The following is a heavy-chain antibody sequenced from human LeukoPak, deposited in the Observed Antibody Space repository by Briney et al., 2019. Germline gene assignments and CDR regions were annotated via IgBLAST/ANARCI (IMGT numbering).Heavy chain of an antibody. CDR1: GGTFSGYA. Sequence: ASVKVSCKASGGTFSGYAISWVRQAPGQGLEWMGRIIPIFGTANYAQKFQGRVTITTDESTSTAYMELSSLRSEDTAVYYCARVAVGATYFDYWGQGTLVTVSS. J-gene: IGHJ4*02. V-gene: IGHV1-69*05. D-gene: IGHD1-26*01. CDR3: ARVAVGATYFDY. CDR2: IIPIFGTA.